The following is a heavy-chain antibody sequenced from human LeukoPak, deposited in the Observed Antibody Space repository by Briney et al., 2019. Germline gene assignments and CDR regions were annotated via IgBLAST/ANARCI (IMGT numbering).Heavy chain of an antibody. CDR2: MNPNSGTV. Sequence: EASVKVSCKASGYSFTNYDINWVRQATGHGLEWMGWMNPNSGTVGYAQKFQGRVTMTRHASIRAAYMELSSLTSEDAAVYYCTRGASDYWGENYFDYWGQGSLVTVSS. J-gene: IGHJ4*02. CDR1: GYSFTNYD. D-gene: IGHD7-27*01. CDR3: TRGASDYWGENYFDY. V-gene: IGHV1-8*01.